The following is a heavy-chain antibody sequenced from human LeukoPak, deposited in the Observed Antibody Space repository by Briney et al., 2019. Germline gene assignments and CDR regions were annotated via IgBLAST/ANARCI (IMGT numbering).Heavy chain of an antibody. CDR3: ARMWRGFEYSAQGYYFDY. Sequence: GSLRLSCAASRFTFDTYWMTWVRQAPGKGREWVDNLNPDVTDQNYVDSLKGRFTISRDNAKNSLSLQMNSLRPDDTAVYFCARMWRGFEYSAQGYYFDYWGQGTLVTVSS. D-gene: IGHD4-11*01. V-gene: IGHV3-7*01. CDR2: LNPDVTDQ. CDR1: RFTFDTYW. J-gene: IGHJ4*02.